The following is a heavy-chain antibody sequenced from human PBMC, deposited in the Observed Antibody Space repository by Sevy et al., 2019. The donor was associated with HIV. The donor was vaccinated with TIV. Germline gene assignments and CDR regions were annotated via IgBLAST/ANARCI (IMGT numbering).Heavy chain of an antibody. V-gene: IGHV3-43D*04. Sequence: GGSLRLSCAASGFTFDDYAMHWVRQAQGKGLEWVSLISWDGGSTYYADSVKGRFTISRDNSKNSLYLQMNSLRAEDTALYYCAKAQGGATTLFDYWGQGTLVTVSS. CDR2: ISWDGGST. CDR3: AKAQGGATTLFDY. D-gene: IGHD1-26*01. CDR1: GFTFDDYA. J-gene: IGHJ4*02.